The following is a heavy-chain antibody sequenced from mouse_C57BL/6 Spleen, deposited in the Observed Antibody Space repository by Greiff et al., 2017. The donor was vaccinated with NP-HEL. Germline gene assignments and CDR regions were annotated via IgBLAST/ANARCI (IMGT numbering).Heavy chain of an antibody. V-gene: IGHV1-69*01. CDR3: ARAAGSRGWYFDV. Sequence: VQLQQPGAELVMPGASVKLSCKASGYTFTSYWMHWVKQRPGQGLEWIGEIDPSDSYTNYNQKFKGKSTLTVDKSSSTAYMQISSLTSEDSAVYYCARAAGSRGWYFDVWGTGTTVTVSS. CDR1: GYTFTSYW. CDR2: IDPSDSYT. J-gene: IGHJ1*03. D-gene: IGHD1-1*01.